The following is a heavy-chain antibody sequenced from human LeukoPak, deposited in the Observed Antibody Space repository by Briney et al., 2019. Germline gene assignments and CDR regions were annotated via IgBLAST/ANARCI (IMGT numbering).Heavy chain of an antibody. J-gene: IGHJ6*02. Sequence: PSETLSLTCTVSGGSISGYYWSWLRQPAGKGLEWIGRIYTSGTTNYNPSLKSRLTMSVDTSKNQFSLKLSSVTAADTAVYYCARADYYGLDVWGQGTTVTVSS. CDR2: IYTSGTT. V-gene: IGHV4-4*07. CDR3: ARADYYGLDV. CDR1: GGSISGYY.